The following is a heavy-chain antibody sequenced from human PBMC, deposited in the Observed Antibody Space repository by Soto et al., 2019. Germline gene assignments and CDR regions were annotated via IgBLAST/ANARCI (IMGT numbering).Heavy chain of an antibody. D-gene: IGHD3-10*01. CDR3: ARVGLYYYGSGDEGWFDP. J-gene: IGHJ5*02. V-gene: IGHV4-59*01. CDR1: GGSISSYY. CDR2: IYYSGST. Sequence: QVQLQESGPGLVKPSETLSLTCTVSGGSISSYYWSWIRQPPGKGLEWIGYIYYSGSTNYNPSLKSRVTISVDTSKNQFSLKLSSVTAADTAVYYCARVGLYYYGSGDEGWFDPWGQGTLVTVSS.